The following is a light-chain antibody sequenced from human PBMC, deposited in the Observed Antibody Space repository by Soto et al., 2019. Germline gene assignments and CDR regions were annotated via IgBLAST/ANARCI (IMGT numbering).Light chain of an antibody. V-gene: IGKV1-5*01. Sequence: DVQMTQSPSTLSASGGDRATMTFGGSQSISKWLAWYQQKPGTAPKLLIYDASNLESGVPSRFSGSGSGTDFTLTISSLQPEDFATYYCQESYTALWGTFGEGTKVDIK. J-gene: IGKJ1*01. CDR3: QESYTALWGT. CDR2: DAS. CDR1: QSISKW.